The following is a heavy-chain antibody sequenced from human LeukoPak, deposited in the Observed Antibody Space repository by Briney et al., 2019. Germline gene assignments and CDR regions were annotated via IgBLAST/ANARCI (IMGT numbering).Heavy chain of an antibody. CDR1: GFTFTSSA. J-gene: IGHJ6*02. CDR3: AASNSSSYYGMDV. Sequence: GTSVKVSCKASGFTFTSSAMQWVRQARGQRLEWIGWIVVGSGNTNYAQKFQERVTITRDMSTSTAYMELSSLRSEDTAAYYCAASNSSSYYGMDVWGQGTMVTVSS. D-gene: IGHD6-13*01. V-gene: IGHV1-58*02. CDR2: IVVGSGNT.